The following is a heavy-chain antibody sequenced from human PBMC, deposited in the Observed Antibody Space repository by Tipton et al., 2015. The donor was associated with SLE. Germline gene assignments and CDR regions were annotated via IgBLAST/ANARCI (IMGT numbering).Heavy chain of an antibody. J-gene: IGHJ4*02. CDR2: ISYDGSNK. D-gene: IGHD5-24*01. CDR3: AREERWLQPLDY. V-gene: IGHV3-30*03. CDR1: GFTFSSYG. Sequence: RSLRLSCAASGFTFSSYGMHWVRQAPGKGLEWVAVISYDGSNKYYADSVKGRFTISRDNAKNSLYLQMNSLRAEDTAVYYCAREERWLQPLDYWGQGTLVTVSS.